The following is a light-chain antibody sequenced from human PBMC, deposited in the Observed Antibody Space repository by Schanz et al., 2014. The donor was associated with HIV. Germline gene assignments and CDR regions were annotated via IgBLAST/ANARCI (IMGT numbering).Light chain of an antibody. J-gene: IGKJ2*01. CDR2: GAS. CDR3: QRYNSFSHT. V-gene: IGKV3-15*01. CDR1: QSIGIN. Sequence: EIVMTQSPATLSVSPGETATLSCRVSQSIGINLAWYQHKPGQAPRLLISGASTRATNIPARFSGSGSETEFTLTISSLQSEDFATYYCQRYNSFSHTFGQGTKLDIK.